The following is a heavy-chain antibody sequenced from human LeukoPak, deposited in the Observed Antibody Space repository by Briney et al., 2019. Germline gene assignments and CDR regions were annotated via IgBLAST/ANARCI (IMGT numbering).Heavy chain of an antibody. D-gene: IGHD2-2*01. CDR1: GFTFSSYG. CDR2: ISGSGGST. V-gene: IGHV3-23*01. CDR3: AKDLSETGYCSSTSCHLDDAFDI. J-gene: IGHJ3*02. Sequence: GGSLRLSCAASGFTFSSYGMSWVRQAPGKGLEWVSAISGSGGSTYYADSVKGRFTISRDNSKNTLYLQMNSLRAEDTAVYYCAKDLSETGYCSSTSCHLDDAFDIWGQGIMVTVSS.